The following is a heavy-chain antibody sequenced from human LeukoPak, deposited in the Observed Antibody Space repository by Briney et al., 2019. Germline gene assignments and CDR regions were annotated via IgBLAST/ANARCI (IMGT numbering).Heavy chain of an antibody. CDR3: VRDETKRGYSYGTSPFDY. CDR1: GFTFSSYP. V-gene: IGHV3-30*04. J-gene: IGHJ4*02. CDR2: ISYDGTNK. Sequence: PGKSLRLSCAASGFTFSSYPMHWVRRAPGKGLEWVALISYDGTNKYYADSVKGRFTISRDNSESTLYLQMNSLRAEDTAVYYCVRDETKRGYSYGTSPFDYWGQGTLVTVSS. D-gene: IGHD5-18*01.